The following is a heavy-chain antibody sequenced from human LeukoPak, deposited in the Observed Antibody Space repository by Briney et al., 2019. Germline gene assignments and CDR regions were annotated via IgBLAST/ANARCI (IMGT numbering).Heavy chain of an antibody. CDR2: ISSSGSTI. CDR3: ARDGSLMTTVTNNFDY. V-gene: IGHV3-11*01. CDR1: GFTFSDYY. Sequence: GGSLRLPCAASGFTFSDYYMSWIRQAPGKGLEWVSYISSSGSTIYYADSVKGRFTISRDNAKNSLYLQMNSLRAEDTAVYYCARDGSLMTTVTNNFDYWGQGTLVTVSS. J-gene: IGHJ4*02. D-gene: IGHD4-17*01.